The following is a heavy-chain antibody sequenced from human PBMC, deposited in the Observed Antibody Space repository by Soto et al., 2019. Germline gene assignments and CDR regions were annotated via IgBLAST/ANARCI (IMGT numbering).Heavy chain of an antibody. Sequence: EEQLVQSGGGLVQPGGSLRLSCAASGFSFSSYDLFWVRQAPGKGLEYVSAVSRNGINTYYANSVKGRFTISRDNSKNIMYLQMGTLRAEDMAVYYCAITYYDVDVWGKGTTVIVSS. D-gene: IGHD3-10*02. J-gene: IGHJ6*04. CDR2: VSRNGINT. V-gene: IGHV3-64*01. CDR3: AITYYDVDV. CDR1: GFSFSSYD.